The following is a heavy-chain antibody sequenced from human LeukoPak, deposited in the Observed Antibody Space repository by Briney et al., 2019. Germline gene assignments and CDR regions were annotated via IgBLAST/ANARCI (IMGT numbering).Heavy chain of an antibody. CDR1: GGTFSSYA. CDR3: ARASYYDSSVPFDY. D-gene: IGHD3-22*01. J-gene: IGHJ4*02. Sequence: SVKVSCKASGGTFSSYAIGWVRQAPGQGLEWMGRIIPIFGTANYAQKFQGRVTITTDESTSTAYMELSSLRSEDTAVYYCARASYYDSSVPFDYWGQGTLVTVSS. V-gene: IGHV1-69*05. CDR2: IIPIFGTA.